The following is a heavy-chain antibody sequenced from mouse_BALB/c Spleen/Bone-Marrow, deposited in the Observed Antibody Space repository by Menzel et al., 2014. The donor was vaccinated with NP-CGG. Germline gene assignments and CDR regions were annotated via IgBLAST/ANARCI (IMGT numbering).Heavy chain of an antibody. V-gene: IGHV5-9-2*01. CDR3: AREGDDYDWFAD. CDR1: GFTFSSYG. D-gene: IGHD2-4*01. CDR2: ISGGGSYI. Sequence: EVKLVESGGDLVKPGGSLKLSCAASGFTFSSYGMSWVRQTPEKRLEWVATISGGGSYIYYADNVKGRFIISRDNAKNNLYLQVRSLRSEDTALYYCAREGDDYDWFADWGQGTLVTVSA. J-gene: IGHJ3*01.